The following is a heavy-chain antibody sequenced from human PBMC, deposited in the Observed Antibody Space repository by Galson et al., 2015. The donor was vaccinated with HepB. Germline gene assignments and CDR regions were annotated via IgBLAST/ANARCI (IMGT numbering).Heavy chain of an antibody. J-gene: IGHJ6*02. V-gene: IGHV3-21*01. CDR2: ISSSSSYI. CDR1: GFTFSSYS. D-gene: IGHD4-11*01. CDR3: AREKYPTVTPYYYGMDV. Sequence: SLRLSCAASGFTFSSYSMNWVRQAPGKGLEWVSSISSSSSYIYYADSVKGRFTISRDNAKNSLYLQMNSLRAEDTAVYYCAREKYPTVTPYYYGMDVWGQGTTVTVSS.